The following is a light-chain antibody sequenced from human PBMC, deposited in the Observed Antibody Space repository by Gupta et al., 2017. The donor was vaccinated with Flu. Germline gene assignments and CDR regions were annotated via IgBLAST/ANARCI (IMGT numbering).Light chain of an antibody. CDR1: QSVSSTY. Sequence: EVVLTQSPGTLPLSPGERATLSCRASQSVSSTYLAWYQQKPGQAPRPLIYGASSRATGIPDRFSGSGSGTDFTLTISRLEPEDFAVYYCQQYDNSPPWTFGQGTKVEIK. J-gene: IGKJ1*01. CDR3: QQYDNSPPWT. CDR2: GAS. V-gene: IGKV3-20*01.